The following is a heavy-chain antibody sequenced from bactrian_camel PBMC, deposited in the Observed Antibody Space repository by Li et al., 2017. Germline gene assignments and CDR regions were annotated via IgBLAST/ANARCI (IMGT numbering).Heavy chain of an antibody. V-gene: IGHV3S53*01. J-gene: IGHJ4*01. CDR1: VYTISRYI. Sequence: QLVESGGGSVQAGGSLRLSCAASVYTISRYIMGWFRQAPGKEREGVAACDSDGIASYADSVKGRFTVSRDNANNTVNLMMNSLKPDDTAMYYCAADPLRYCGSGYIWLRGGVYNYWGQGTQVTVS. CDR2: CDSDGIA. CDR3: AADPLRYCGSGYIWLRGGVYNY. D-gene: IGHD5*01.